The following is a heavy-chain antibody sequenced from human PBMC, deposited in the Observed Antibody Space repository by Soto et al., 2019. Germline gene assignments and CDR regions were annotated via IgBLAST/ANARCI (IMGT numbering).Heavy chain of an antibody. J-gene: IGHJ4*02. Sequence: QVQLVESGGGVVQPGRSLRLSCAASGFTFSSYAMHWVRQAPGKGLEWVAVISYDGSNKYYADSVKGRFTISRDNSKNTLYLQMNGLRAEDTVVYYCARAPSHIVVVSAILAYWGKGTLVTVSS. D-gene: IGHD2-21*01. CDR1: GFTFSSYA. V-gene: IGHV3-30-3*01. CDR2: ISYDGSNK. CDR3: ARAPSHIVVVSAILAY.